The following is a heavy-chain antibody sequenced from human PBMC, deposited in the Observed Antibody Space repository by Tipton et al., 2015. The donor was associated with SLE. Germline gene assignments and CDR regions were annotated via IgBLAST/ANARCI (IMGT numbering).Heavy chain of an antibody. CDR3: AREDVGYCNGGSCPFYIDY. J-gene: IGHJ4*02. CDR2: IYYSGSA. Sequence: TLSLTCTVAGGSTRSHYLGWIRQPPGKGLEGIGYIYYSGSANYNPSLKSRVTMSVDTSKNQFSLKVHSVTAADTAVYVCAREDVGYCNGGSCPFYIDYWGQGTLVVVSS. CDR1: GGSTRSHY. D-gene: IGHD2-15*01. V-gene: IGHV4-59*11.